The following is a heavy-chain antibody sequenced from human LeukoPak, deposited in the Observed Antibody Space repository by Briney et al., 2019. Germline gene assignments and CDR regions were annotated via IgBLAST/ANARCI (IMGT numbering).Heavy chain of an antibody. CDR3: VRASGSFDY. D-gene: IGHD1-26*01. J-gene: IGHJ4*02. CDR1: GFNFNVYG. V-gene: IGHV3-33*01. Sequence: GRSLRLSCAASGFNFNVYGIHWVRQAPGKGLEWVAAIWPDGSYKYYADSVKGRFTISRDNPKNTLYLQMVSLRVEDTALYYCVRASGSFDYWGQGTLATVSS. CDR2: IWPDGSYK.